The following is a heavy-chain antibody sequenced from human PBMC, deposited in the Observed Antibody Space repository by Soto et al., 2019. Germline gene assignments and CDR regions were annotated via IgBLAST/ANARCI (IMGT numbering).Heavy chain of an antibody. CDR2: ISGSGGST. V-gene: IGHV3-23*01. CDR3: AKDEYGSGVSCYLAEYFQH. Sequence: EVQLLESGGGLVQPGGSLRLSCAASGFTFSSYAMSWVRQAPGKGLEWVSAISGSGGSTYYADSAKGRFTISRDNSKNTLYLQMNIMRAEDTAVYYCAKDEYGSGVSCYLAEYFQHWGQGTLVTVSS. D-gene: IGHD2-15*01. CDR1: GFTFSSYA. J-gene: IGHJ1*01.